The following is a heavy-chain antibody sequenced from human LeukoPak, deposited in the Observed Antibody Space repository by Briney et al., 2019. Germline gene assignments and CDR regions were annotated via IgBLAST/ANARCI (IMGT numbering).Heavy chain of an antibody. CDR3: TSAIAARPLVFDY. D-gene: IGHD6-6*01. V-gene: IGHV3-49*03. CDR1: GFTYCDYA. Sequence: GGTLRLSCTASGFTYCDYAMSGLRQAPGKGLVGVGFIRSKGYGGTREYAASVKRRLTISRDDSKSIAYLQMNSLKTEDTAVYYCTSAIAARPLVFDYWGQGTLVTVSS. CDR2: IRSKGYGGTR. J-gene: IGHJ4*02.